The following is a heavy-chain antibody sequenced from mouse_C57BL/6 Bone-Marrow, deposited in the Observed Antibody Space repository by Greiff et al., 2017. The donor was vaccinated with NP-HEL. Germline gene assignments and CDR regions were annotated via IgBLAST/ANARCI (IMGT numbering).Heavy chain of an antibody. CDR3: EGDYEDWFAY. Sequence: VQRVESGPGLVQPAQSLSITCTVSGFSLTSYGVHWVRQSPGKGLEWLGVIWSGGSTDYNPAFMSGLSTTTDNSQSQVFFKMNSQQADDTAIDSCEGDYEDWFAYWGQGTLVTVSA. J-gene: IGHJ3*01. V-gene: IGHV2-5*01. CDR2: IWSGGST. D-gene: IGHD1-1*01. CDR1: GFSLTSYG.